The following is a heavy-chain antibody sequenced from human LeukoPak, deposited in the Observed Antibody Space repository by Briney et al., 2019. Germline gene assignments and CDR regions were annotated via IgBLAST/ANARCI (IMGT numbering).Heavy chain of an antibody. Sequence: PSETLSLTCAVYGGSFSGYYWSWIRQPPGKELEWIGEINHSGSTNYNPSLKSRVTISVDTSKNQFSLKLSSVTAADTAVYYCARDRGYSYANYWFDPWGQGTLVTVSS. CDR1: GGSFSGYY. CDR3: ARDRGYSYANYWFDP. D-gene: IGHD5-18*01. CDR2: INHSGST. V-gene: IGHV4-34*01. J-gene: IGHJ5*02.